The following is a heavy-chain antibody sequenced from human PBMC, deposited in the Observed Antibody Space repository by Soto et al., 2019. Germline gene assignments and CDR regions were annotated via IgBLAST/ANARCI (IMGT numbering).Heavy chain of an antibody. CDR1: GGTFSSYT. CDR2: IIPIHGIA. V-gene: IGHV1-69*02. Sequence: QVQLVQSGAEVKKPGSSVKVSCKASGGTFSSYTISWVRQAPGQGLEWMGRIIPIHGIANYAQKFQGRVTINANKSTGTAYMELSSLRSEDTAVYYCASLYDFWSGYYKDYWGQGTLVTVSS. CDR3: ASLYDFWSGYYKDY. J-gene: IGHJ4*02. D-gene: IGHD3-3*01.